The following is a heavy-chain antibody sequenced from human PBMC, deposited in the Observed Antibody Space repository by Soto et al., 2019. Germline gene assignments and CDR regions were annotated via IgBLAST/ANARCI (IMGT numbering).Heavy chain of an antibody. CDR2: IIPIFGTA. D-gene: IGHD5-18*01. J-gene: IGHJ6*02. CDR3: AREGYSYGYYYYYYGMDV. Sequence: SVKVSCKVSGGTFSSYAISWVRQAPGQGLEWMGGIIPIFGTANYAQKFQGRVTITADESTSTAYMELSSLRSEETAVYYCAREGYSYGYYYYYYGMDVWGQGTTVTVSS. CDR1: GGTFSSYA. V-gene: IGHV1-69*13.